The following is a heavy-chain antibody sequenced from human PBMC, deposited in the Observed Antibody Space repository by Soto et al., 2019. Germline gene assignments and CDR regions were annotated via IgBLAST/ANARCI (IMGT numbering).Heavy chain of an antibody. Sequence: SETLSLTCTVSGGSISSGSYYWSWIRQPPGKGLEWVGYIYNSGSTKYNPSLKSRVTISLDTSKNQFSLKLSSVTAADTAVYYCARDRGSIVVVPAATDVWSQGTTVTVSS. CDR1: GGSISSGSYY. CDR3: ARDRGSIVVVPAATDV. V-gene: IGHV4-61*01. J-gene: IGHJ6*02. D-gene: IGHD2-2*01. CDR2: IYNSGST.